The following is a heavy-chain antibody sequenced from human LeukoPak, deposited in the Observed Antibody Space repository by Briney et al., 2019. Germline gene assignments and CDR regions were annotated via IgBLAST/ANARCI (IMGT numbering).Heavy chain of an antibody. CDR1: GFTFSQYS. J-gene: IGHJ5*02. Sequence: GGSLRLSCAASGFTFSQYSMNWVRQAPGKGLEWVSHIRSSSETFYADSVKGRFTISRDNARNSLYLQMNNLRGEDTTIYYCARDAGNSGYGCDLWGQGTLVTVSS. V-gene: IGHV3-48*01. D-gene: IGHD5-12*01. CDR2: IRSSSET. CDR3: ARDAGNSGYGCDL.